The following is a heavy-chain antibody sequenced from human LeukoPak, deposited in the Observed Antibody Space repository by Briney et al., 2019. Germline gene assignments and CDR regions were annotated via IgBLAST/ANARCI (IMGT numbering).Heavy chain of an antibody. D-gene: IGHD3-22*01. V-gene: IGHV3-66*02. Sequence: GGSLRLSFAASGFTVSSNYMGWVRQAPGKGLEWVSVIYSGGSTYYADSVKVRFTISRDNSKNTLYLQMNSLRAEDTAVYYCARDGDDSSGYYLGKIDYWGQGTLVTVSS. J-gene: IGHJ4*02. CDR3: ARDGDDSSGYYLGKIDY. CDR1: GFTVSSNY. CDR2: IYSGGST.